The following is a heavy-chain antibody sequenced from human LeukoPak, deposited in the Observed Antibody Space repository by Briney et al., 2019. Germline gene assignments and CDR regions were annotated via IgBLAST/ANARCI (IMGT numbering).Heavy chain of an antibody. CDR3: ARNGRIRLWSYYYYYMDV. Sequence: PSETLSLTCTVSGYSISSGYYWGWIRQPPGKGLEWIGSIYHSGSTYYNPSLKSRVTISVDTSKNQFSLKLSSVTAADTAVYYCARNGRIRLWSYYYYYMDVWGKGTTVTISS. J-gene: IGHJ6*03. D-gene: IGHD5-18*01. V-gene: IGHV4-38-2*02. CDR2: IYHSGST. CDR1: GYSISSGYY.